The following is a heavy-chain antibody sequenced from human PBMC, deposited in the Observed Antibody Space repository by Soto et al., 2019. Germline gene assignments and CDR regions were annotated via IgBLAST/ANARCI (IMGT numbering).Heavy chain of an antibody. CDR2: IYSGGST. CDR3: ARALLPHDAFDI. Sequence: EVQLVESGGGLVQPGGSLRLSCAASGFTVSSNYMSWVRQAPGKGLEWVSVIYSGGSTYYADSVKGRFTISRDNSKNTLYLQIISLRAEDTAVYYCARALLPHDAFDIWGQGTMVTVSS. V-gene: IGHV3-66*01. CDR1: GFTVSSNY. J-gene: IGHJ3*02.